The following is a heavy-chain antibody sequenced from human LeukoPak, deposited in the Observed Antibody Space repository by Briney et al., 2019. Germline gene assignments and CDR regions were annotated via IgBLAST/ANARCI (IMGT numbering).Heavy chain of an antibody. D-gene: IGHD3-22*01. V-gene: IGHV4-39*01. CDR3: ARRRESYYDSSGYLAYYFDY. J-gene: IGHJ4*02. CDR1: GGSISSNNYY. CDR2: IYYGGYT. Sequence: PSETLSLTCTVSGGSISSNNYYWGWIRQPPGKGLEWIGSIYYGGYTYYNPSLKSRVTISVDTSKNQFSLKLSSVTAADTAVYYCARRRESYYDSSGYLAYYFDYWGQGTLVTVSS.